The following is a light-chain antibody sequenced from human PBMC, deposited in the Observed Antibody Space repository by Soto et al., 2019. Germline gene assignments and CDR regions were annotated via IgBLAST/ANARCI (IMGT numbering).Light chain of an antibody. CDR2: VNSDGNH. CDR3: QTWGTGIE. V-gene: IGLV4-69*01. CDR1: SDHSSYA. Sequence: QSVLTQPPSASASLGASVKLTCTLSSDHSSYAIAWHQQQPEKGPRYLMNVNSDGNHKKGDGIPDRFSGSSSGAERYLFISSLQSEDEADNYCQTWGTGIEFGGGTKLTVL. J-gene: IGLJ2*01.